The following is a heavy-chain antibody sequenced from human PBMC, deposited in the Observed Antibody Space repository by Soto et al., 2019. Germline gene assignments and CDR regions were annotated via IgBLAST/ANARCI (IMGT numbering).Heavy chain of an antibody. D-gene: IGHD4-17*01. V-gene: IGHV1-69*06. CDR1: GGTFSSYA. Sequence: SVKVSCKASGGTFSSYAISWVRHAPGQGLEWMGGIIPIFGTANYAQKFQGRVTITADKSTSTAYMELSSLRSEDTAVYYCARAYGDYESYFDYWGQGTLVTVSS. CDR2: IIPIFGTA. CDR3: ARAYGDYESYFDY. J-gene: IGHJ4*02.